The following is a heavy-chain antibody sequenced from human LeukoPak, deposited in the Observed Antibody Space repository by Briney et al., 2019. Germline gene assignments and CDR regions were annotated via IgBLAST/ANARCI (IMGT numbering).Heavy chain of an antibody. CDR1: GFTVSSNY. CDR2: IKQDGSEK. CDR3: ARDFLHLGG. J-gene: IGHJ3*01. Sequence: GGSLRLSCAASGFTVSSNYMSWVRQAPGKGLEWVANIKQDGSEKHYVDSVKGRFTISRDNAKNTLCLQMNSLRAEDTAVYYCARDFLHLGGWGQGTMVTVSS. V-gene: IGHV3-7*01. D-gene: IGHD3-16*01.